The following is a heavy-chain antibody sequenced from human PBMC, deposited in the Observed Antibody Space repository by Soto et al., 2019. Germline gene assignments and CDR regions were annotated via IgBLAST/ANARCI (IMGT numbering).Heavy chain of an antibody. CDR2: MNPNSGNT. CDR1: GYTFTSYD. Sequence: GASVKVSCKASGYTFTSYDINWVRQATGQGLEWMGWMNPNSGNTGYTQKFQGRVTMTRNTSISTAYMELSSLRSEDTAVYYCARFGVTHDAFDIWGQGTMVTVSS. D-gene: IGHD3-10*01. V-gene: IGHV1-8*01. CDR3: ARFGVTHDAFDI. J-gene: IGHJ3*02.